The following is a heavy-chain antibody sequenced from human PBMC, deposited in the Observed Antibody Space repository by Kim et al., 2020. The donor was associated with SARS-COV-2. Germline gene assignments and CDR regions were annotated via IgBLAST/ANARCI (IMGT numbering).Heavy chain of an antibody. D-gene: IGHD1-26*01. Sequence: GGSLRLSCAASGFTFSDQAMTWVRQAPGKGLEWVSTVSGRGETTYYADSVRGRFTISRDNSKNTLYLQMSSLRADDTAMYYCTKEGWVFWGQGTLVTAAS. V-gene: IGHV3-23*01. CDR2: VSGRGETT. CDR3: TKEGWVF. J-gene: IGHJ4*02. CDR1: GFTFSDQA.